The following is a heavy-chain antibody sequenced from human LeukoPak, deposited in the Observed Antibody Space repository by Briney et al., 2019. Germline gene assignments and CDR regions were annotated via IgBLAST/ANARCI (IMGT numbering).Heavy chain of an antibody. J-gene: IGHJ6*03. Sequence: GRSLRLSCVASGFTFSRNVLHWLRQAPGKGLEWVATISYDGNNKFHADSVKGRFTISRDNSRNTVYLQMDSLRPEDTAVYHCAKGGIPTGPYYYFYYMDVWGNGTTVTVSS. CDR1: GFTFSRNV. V-gene: IGHV3-30*01. CDR3: AKGGIPTGPYYYFYYMDV. D-gene: IGHD3/OR15-3a*01. CDR2: ISYDGNNK.